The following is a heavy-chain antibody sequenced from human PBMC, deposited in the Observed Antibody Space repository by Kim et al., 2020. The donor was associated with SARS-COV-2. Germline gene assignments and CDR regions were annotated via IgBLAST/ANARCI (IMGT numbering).Heavy chain of an antibody. D-gene: IGHD6-6*01. CDR3: ARSGPSIAARDAWYFDL. V-gene: IGHV6-1*01. J-gene: IGHJ2*01. Sequence: VKSRITINSDTSKNQFSLQLNSVTPEDTAVYYCARSGPSIAARDAWYFDLWGRGTLVTVSS.